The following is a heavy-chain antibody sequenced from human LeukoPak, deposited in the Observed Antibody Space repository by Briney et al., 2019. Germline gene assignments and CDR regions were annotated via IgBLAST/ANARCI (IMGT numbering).Heavy chain of an antibody. CDR1: GFTVSSNY. Sequence: GGSLRLSCAASGFTVSSNYMSWVRQAPGKGLEWVSVIYSGGSTYYADSVKGRFTISRDNSKNTLYLQMNSLRADDTAVYYCARGTIFGVVIIDYWGQGTLVTVSS. CDR2: IYSGGST. D-gene: IGHD3-3*01. CDR3: ARGTIFGVVIIDY. J-gene: IGHJ4*02. V-gene: IGHV3-53*01.